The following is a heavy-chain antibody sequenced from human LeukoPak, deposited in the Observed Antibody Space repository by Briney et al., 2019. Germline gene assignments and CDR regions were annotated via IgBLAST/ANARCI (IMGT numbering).Heavy chain of an antibody. CDR1: GGSVSSGNYY. CDR2: IYYSGST. J-gene: IGHJ5*02. V-gene: IGHV4-61*01. CDR3: ARSDRNFDNRFDP. Sequence: SETLSLTCTVSGGSVSSGNYYWSWIRQPPGKGLEWIGYIYYSGSTNYNPSLKSRVTISVDTSKHQFSLKLTSVTAADTAVYYCARSDRNFDNRFDPWGQGTLVTVSS. D-gene: IGHD2-21*01.